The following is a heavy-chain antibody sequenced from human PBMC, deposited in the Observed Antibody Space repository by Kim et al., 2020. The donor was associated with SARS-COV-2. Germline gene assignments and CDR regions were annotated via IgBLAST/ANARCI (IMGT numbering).Heavy chain of an antibody. Sequence: GGSLRLSCAASGFTFSSYAMSWVRQAPGKGLEWVSAISGSGGSTYYADSVKGRFTISRDNSKNTLYLQMNSLRAEDTAVYYCAKWDFWSGYPYDFDYWGQGPLVTVSS. D-gene: IGHD3-3*01. J-gene: IGHJ4*02. V-gene: IGHV3-23*01. CDR2: ISGSGGST. CDR1: GFTFSSYA. CDR3: AKWDFWSGYPYDFDY.